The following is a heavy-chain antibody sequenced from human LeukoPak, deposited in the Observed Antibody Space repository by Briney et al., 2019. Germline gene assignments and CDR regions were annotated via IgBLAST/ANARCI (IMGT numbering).Heavy chain of an antibody. CDR1: GGSISSHY. Sequence: SETLSLTCTVPGGSISSHYWSWLRQPPGKGLEWIGYIYYSGSPNYNPSLKSRVTISVDTSKNPSSLKLSSVTAADTAVYYCASRNDYGSGREGPDDAFDIWGQGTMVTVSS. V-gene: IGHV4-59*08. J-gene: IGHJ3*02. CDR2: IYYSGSP. D-gene: IGHD3-10*01. CDR3: ASRNDYGSGREGPDDAFDI.